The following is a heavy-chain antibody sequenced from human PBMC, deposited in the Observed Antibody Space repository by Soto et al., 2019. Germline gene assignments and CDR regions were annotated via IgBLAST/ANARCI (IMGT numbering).Heavy chain of an antibody. CDR3: ARALRGYDNQIDY. CDR2: IYYSGST. Sequence: SETLSLTCTVSGGSISSYYWSWIRQPPGKGLEWIGYIYYSGSTNYNPSLKSRVTISVDTSKNQFSLKLSSVTAADTAVYYCARALRGYDNQIDYWGQGTLVTVSS. J-gene: IGHJ4*02. D-gene: IGHD5-12*01. V-gene: IGHV4-59*01. CDR1: GGSISSYY.